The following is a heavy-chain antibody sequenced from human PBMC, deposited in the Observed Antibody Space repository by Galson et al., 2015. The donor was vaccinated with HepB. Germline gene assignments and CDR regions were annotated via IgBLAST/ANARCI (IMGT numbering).Heavy chain of an antibody. CDR1: GFTFSSYS. CDR2: ISSSSSYI. J-gene: IGHJ6*02. Sequence: SLRLSCAASGFTFSSYSMNWVRQAPGKGLEWVSSISSSSSYIYYADSVKGRFIISRDNAKNSLYLQMNSLRAEDTAVYYCARETMELGYYYYGMDVWGQGTTVTVSS. D-gene: IGHD1-7*01. CDR3: ARETMELGYYYYGMDV. V-gene: IGHV3-21*01.